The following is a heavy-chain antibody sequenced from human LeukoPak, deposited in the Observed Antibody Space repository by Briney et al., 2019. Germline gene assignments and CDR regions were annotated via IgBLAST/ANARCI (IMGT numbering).Heavy chain of an antibody. CDR3: ARVRSVREYYDFWSGYYVDP. CDR1: GGSISSGDYY. CDR2: IYYSGST. V-gene: IGHV4-30-4*08. Sequence: TLSLTCTVSGGSISSGDYYWSWIRQPPGKGLEWIGYIYYSGSTYYNPSLKSRVTISVDTSKNQFSLKLSSATAADTAVYYCARVRSVREYYDFWSGYYVDPWGQGTLVTVSS. D-gene: IGHD3-3*01. J-gene: IGHJ5*02.